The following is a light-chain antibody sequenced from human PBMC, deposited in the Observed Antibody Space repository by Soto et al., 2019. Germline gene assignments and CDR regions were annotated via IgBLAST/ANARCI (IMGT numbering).Light chain of an antibody. V-gene: IGKV3-11*01. CDR3: QQRSNWPLLT. J-gene: IGKJ4*01. CDR2: DAS. CDR1: QSLRSS. Sequence: EIVLTQSPATLSLSPGERATLSCRASQSLRSSLAWYQQKPGQAPRLLNYDASNRATGIPARFSGSWSGTDFTLTISSLEPEDFAVYYCQQRSNWPLLTFGGGTKVEIK.